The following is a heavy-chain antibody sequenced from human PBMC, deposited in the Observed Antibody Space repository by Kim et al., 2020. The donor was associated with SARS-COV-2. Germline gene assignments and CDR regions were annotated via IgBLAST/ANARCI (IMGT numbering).Heavy chain of an antibody. CDR3: ARGRGHIVGTSYFDN. CDR1: VDSITSGGYY. D-gene: IGHD2-21*01. CDR2: IYSTGST. Sequence: SEILSLTCTVSVDSITSGGYYWSWIRQHPGKGLEWIGHIYSTGSTFYKPSLKSRIIISVDTSKNQFSLDVSSVTEADTAVYYCARGRGHIVGTSYFDNWGQGTLVTVSS. V-gene: IGHV4-31*03. J-gene: IGHJ4*02.